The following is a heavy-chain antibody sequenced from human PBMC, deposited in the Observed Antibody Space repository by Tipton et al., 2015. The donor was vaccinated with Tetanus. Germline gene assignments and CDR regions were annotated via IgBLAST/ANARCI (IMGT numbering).Heavy chain of an antibody. CDR1: GGSISTYY. D-gene: IGHD6-19*01. CDR2: VHNSGST. V-gene: IGHV4-59*07. Sequence: TLSLTCTVSGGSISTYYWSWVRQPPGRGLEWIGNVHNSGSTKYSPSLRSRVTLSVDTSKNQFSLKLSAVTAADTAVYYCARIGWPQQNKPAFDLWGQVTVVTVSS. J-gene: IGHJ3*01. CDR3: ARIGWPQQNKPAFDL.